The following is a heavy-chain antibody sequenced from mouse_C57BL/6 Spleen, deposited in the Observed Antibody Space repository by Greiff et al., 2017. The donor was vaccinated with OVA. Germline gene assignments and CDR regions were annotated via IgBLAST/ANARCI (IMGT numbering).Heavy chain of an antibody. CDR2: IYPGDGDT. J-gene: IGHJ1*03. CDR1: GYAFSSYW. D-gene: IGHD1-1*01. CDR3: ARFEGSTPWYFDV. V-gene: IGHV1-80*01. Sequence: QVQLQQSGAELVKPGASVKISCKASGYAFSSYWMNWVKQRPGKGLEWIGQIYPGDGDTNYNGKFKGKATLTADKSSSTAYMQLSSLTSEDSAVYFCARFEGSTPWYFDVWGTGTTVTVSS.